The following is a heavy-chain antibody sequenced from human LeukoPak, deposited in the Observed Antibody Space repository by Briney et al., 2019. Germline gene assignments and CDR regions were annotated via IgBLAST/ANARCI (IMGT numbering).Heavy chain of an antibody. Sequence: SQTLSLTCTVSGGSISSGGYYWSWIRQPPGKGLEWIGYIYHSGSTYYNPSLKSRVTISVDTSKNQFSLKLSSVTAADAAVYYCARVSTMVRGVPPYYYYYGMDVWGQGTTVTVSS. J-gene: IGHJ6*02. D-gene: IGHD3-10*01. V-gene: IGHV4-30-2*05. CDR3: ARVSTMVRGVPPYYYYYGMDV. CDR1: GGSISSGGYY. CDR2: IYHSGST.